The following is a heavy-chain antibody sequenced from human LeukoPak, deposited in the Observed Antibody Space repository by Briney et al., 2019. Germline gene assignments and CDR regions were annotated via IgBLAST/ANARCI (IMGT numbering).Heavy chain of an antibody. Sequence: GGSLRLSCAASGFTFSDEYMSWIRQAPGKGLEWISCVSNSGSSIYYADSVRGRFSISRDNVKNSLYLQMNSLRVEDTAVYYCARDGTYSASNFWGQGTMVAVSS. CDR1: GFTFSDEY. V-gene: IGHV3-11*01. D-gene: IGHD6-13*01. CDR2: VSNSGSSI. J-gene: IGHJ3*01. CDR3: ARDGTYSASNF.